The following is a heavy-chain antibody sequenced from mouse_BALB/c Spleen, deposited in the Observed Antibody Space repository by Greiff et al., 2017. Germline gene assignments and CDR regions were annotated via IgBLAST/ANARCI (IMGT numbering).Heavy chain of an antibody. J-gene: IGHJ2*01. CDR3: AREVRRGFDY. D-gene: IGHD2-14*01. V-gene: IGHV5-17*02. Sequence: VQLQQSGGGLVQPGGSRKLSCAASGFTFSSFGMHWVRQAPEKGLEWVAYISSGSSTIYYADTVKGRFTISRDNPKNTLFLQMTSLRSEDTAMYYCAREVRRGFDYWGQGTTLTVSS. CDR1: GFTFSSFG. CDR2: ISSGSSTI.